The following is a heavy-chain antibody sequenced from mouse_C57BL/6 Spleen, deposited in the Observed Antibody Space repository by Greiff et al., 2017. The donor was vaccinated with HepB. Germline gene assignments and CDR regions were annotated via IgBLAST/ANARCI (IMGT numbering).Heavy chain of an antibody. J-gene: IGHJ1*03. Sequence: QVQLKQPGAELVKPGASVKLSCKASGYTFTSYWMHWVKQRPGQGLEWIGMIHPNSGSTNYNEKFKSKATLTVDKSSSTAYMQLSSLTSEDSAVYYCAREGYSGVITTVVANWYFDVWGTGTTVTFSS. V-gene: IGHV1-64*01. CDR3: AREGYSGVITTVVANWYFDV. CDR1: GYTFTSYW. CDR2: IHPNSGST. D-gene: IGHD1-1*01.